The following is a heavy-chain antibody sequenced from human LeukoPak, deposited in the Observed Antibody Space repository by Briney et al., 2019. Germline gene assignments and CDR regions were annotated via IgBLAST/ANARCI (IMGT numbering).Heavy chain of an antibody. CDR2: LSSGGINK. J-gene: IGHJ4*02. D-gene: IGHD2-15*01. CDR3: ARDHAGSGRAFDN. Sequence: PGGSQRLSCAVSGFTFSNYGVHWVRQAPGKGLEWVALLSSGGINKHYADSVKGRFIISRDNSMNTLYLQMNSPRVEDTAVYYCARDHAGSGRAFDNWGQGTLVTVSS. V-gene: IGHV3-30*03. CDR1: GFTFSNYG.